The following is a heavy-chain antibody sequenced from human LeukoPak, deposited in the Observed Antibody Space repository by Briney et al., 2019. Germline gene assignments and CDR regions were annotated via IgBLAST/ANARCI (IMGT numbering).Heavy chain of an antibody. CDR2: IYSGGST. D-gene: IGHD3-22*01. CDR1: GFTVSSNY. J-gene: IGHJ3*02. Sequence: PGGSLRLSCAASGFTVSSNYMGWVRRAPGKGLEWVSVIYSGGSTYYADSVKGRFTVSRDNSKNTLYLQMNSLRAEDTAVYYCARAPFTYDSSGDSFDIWGQGTMVTVSS. CDR3: ARAPFTYDSSGDSFDI. V-gene: IGHV3-66*01.